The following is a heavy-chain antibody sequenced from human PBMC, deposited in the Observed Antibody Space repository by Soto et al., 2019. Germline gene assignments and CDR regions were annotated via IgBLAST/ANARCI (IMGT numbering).Heavy chain of an antibody. CDR3: AREVVTETTLGYFDF. D-gene: IGHD2-21*02. CDR1: GGSFSSDA. CDR2: IIPMFDTT. V-gene: IGHV1-69*06. J-gene: IGHJ4*02. Sequence: QVHLVQSGPEVREPGSSVKVSCKASGGSFSSDAITWVRQAPGQGLEWIGEIIPMFDTTNYAPEFQGRVTITADTATTTVYMEVNRLTPDDTAVYYWAREVVTETTLGYFDFWGQGALVTVSS.